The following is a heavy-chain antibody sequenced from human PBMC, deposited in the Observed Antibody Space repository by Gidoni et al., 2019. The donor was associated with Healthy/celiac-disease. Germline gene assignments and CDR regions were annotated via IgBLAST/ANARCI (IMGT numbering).Heavy chain of an antibody. J-gene: IGHJ6*02. CDR3: ARGGRYSYGYSTNYYYYYGMDV. Sequence: QVQLVQSGAEVKQPGSSVKVSCKASGGTFSSYAISWVRQAPGQGLEWMGGTIPIFGTANYAQKFQGRVTITADESTSTAYMELSSLRSEDTAVYYCARGGRYSYGYSTNYYYYYGMDVWGQGTTVTVSS. V-gene: IGHV1-69*01. D-gene: IGHD5-18*01. CDR2: TIPIFGTA. CDR1: GGTFSSYA.